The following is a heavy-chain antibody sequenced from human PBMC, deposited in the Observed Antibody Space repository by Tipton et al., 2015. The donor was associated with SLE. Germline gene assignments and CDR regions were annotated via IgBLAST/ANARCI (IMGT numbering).Heavy chain of an antibody. V-gene: IGHV4-4*02. CDR1: GGSISSSNW. Sequence: TLSLTCAVSGGSISSSNWWTWVRQPPGKGLEWIGEIYHSGSTNYNPSLKSRVTISVDTSKNQFSLKLSSVTAADTAVYYCARHKEDTAYYYYYYMDVWGKGTTVTISS. D-gene: IGHD5-18*01. J-gene: IGHJ6*03. CDR2: IYHSGST. CDR3: ARHKEDTAYYYYYYMDV.